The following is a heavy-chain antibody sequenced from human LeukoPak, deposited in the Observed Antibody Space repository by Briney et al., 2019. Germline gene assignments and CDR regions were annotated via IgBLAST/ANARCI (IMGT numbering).Heavy chain of an antibody. CDR1: GVTFSSYG. V-gene: IGHV3-30*18. Sequence: AGGTLRLSCAAYGVTFSSYGVHWVRQAPGKGLEWVAVISYDGSNKYNADSVKGRFPISRDNSKNTLYLQMNSLRAEDTAVYYCAKDLALYSSGWYADPRFGYYYGMDVWGQGTTVTGSS. J-gene: IGHJ6*02. D-gene: IGHD6-19*01. CDR2: ISYDGSNK. CDR3: AKDLALYSSGWYADPRFGYYYGMDV.